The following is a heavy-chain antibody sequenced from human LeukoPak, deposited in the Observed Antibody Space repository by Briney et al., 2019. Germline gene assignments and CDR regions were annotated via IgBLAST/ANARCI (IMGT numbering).Heavy chain of an antibody. CDR2: IHYSGDT. V-gene: IGHV4-59*01. CDR3: TRGTVTTAYFDY. CDR1: SGSISSYY. D-gene: IGHD4-17*01. J-gene: IGHJ4*02. Sequence: SETLSLTCTVSSGSISSYYWSWIRQPPGKGLEWIGYIHYSGDTKYNPSLKSRVTMSVDTSKNQFSLKVNSVTAADTAVYYCTRGTVTTAYFDYWGQGILVTVSS.